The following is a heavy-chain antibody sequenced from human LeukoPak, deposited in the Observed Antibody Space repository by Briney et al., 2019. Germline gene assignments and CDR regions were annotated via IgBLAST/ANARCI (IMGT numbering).Heavy chain of an antibody. CDR2: IYTRGST. D-gene: IGHD3-10*01. CDR3: ARGGTYGSGRNQHTTLDY. V-gene: IGHV4-4*07. CDR1: GGSISNDY. Sequence: PSETLSLTCTVSGGSISNDYWSWIRQATGKELEWIGRIYTRGSTNYNPSLKSRVTISLDKSKKQFSLNLNSVIAADTAVYYCARGGTYGSGRNQHTTLDYWGQGTLVTVSS. J-gene: IGHJ4*02.